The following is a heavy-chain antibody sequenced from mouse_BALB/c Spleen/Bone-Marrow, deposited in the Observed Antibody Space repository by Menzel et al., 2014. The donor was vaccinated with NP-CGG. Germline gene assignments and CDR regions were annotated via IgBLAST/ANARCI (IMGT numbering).Heavy chain of an antibody. D-gene: IGHD2-12*01. CDR2: ISSGSSTI. CDR3: GRRHLRQGYAMDY. J-gene: IGHJ4*01. CDR1: GFTFSSFG. V-gene: IGHV5-17*02. Sequence: DVQLVESGGGLVQPGGSRKLSCAASGFTFSSFGMHWVRQAPEKGLEWVAYISSGSSTIYYADTVKGRFTISRDNPKNSLFLQKTSLRSEDTAMDYCGRRHLRQGYAMDYWGQGTSVTVSS.